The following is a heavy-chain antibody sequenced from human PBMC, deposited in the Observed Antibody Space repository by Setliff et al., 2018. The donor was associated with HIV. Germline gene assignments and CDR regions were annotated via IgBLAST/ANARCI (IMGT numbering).Heavy chain of an antibody. D-gene: IGHD3-9*01. CDR2: ISESGTAT. CDR1: GFSFSNSA. Sequence: GGSLRLSCATSGFSFSNSAMTWVRQAPGRGPEWVSSISESGTATYYTDSVKGRFTISRDIPRNSLYLQMNNLRAEDTAVYYCARAYDILIVNAFDVWGPGTMVTVSS. CDR3: ARAYDILIVNAFDV. V-gene: IGHV3-23*01. J-gene: IGHJ3*01.